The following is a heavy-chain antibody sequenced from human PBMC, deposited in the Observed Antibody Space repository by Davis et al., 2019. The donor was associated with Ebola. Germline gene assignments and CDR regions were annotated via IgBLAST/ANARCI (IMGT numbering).Heavy chain of an antibody. J-gene: IGHJ4*02. V-gene: IGHV1-69*13. Sequence: SVKVSCKASGGTFSSYAISWVRQAPGQGLEWMGWISAYNGNTNYAQKLQGRVTITADESTSTAYMELSSLRSEDTAVYYCARGPYPPAMDWGQGTLVTVSS. CDR1: GGTFSSYA. D-gene: IGHD5-18*01. CDR2: ISAYNGNT. CDR3: ARGPYPPAMD.